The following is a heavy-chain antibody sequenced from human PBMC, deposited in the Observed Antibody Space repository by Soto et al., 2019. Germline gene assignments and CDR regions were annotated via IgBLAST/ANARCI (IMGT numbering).Heavy chain of an antibody. Sequence: QVQLVQSGAEVKKPGSSVKVSCKASGGTFSNYAISWVRQAPGQGLEWMGWSIPSFGTANYAQNFQDRVTITADKSTSTAYLELRSLRSEDTAVYYCARPLYYYDSSGYYVTSEYFQHWGQGTLVTVSS. V-gene: IGHV1-69*06. CDR2: SIPSFGTA. D-gene: IGHD3-22*01. CDR3: ARPLYYYDSSGYYVTSEYFQH. J-gene: IGHJ1*01. CDR1: GGTFSNYA.